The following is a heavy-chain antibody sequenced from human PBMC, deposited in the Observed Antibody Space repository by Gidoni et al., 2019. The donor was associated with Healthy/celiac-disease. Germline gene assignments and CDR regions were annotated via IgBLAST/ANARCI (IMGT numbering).Heavy chain of an antibody. J-gene: IGHJ6*02. V-gene: IGHV1-69*01. CDR2: IFGTA. D-gene: IGHD3-3*01. Sequence: QVQLMQSGAEVKKPGSSVTVSCKASGGTFSSYAISWVRQAPIFGTANYAQKFQGRVTITADESTSTAYMELSSLRSEDTAVYYCARDVLLENYYYYGMDVWGQGTTVTVSS. CDR3: ARDVLLENYYYYGMDV. CDR1: GGTFSSYA.